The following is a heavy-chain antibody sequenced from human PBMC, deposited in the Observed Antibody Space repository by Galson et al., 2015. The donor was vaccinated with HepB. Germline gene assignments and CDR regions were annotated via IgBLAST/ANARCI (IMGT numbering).Heavy chain of an antibody. V-gene: IGHV3-11*06. D-gene: IGHD3-22*01. Sequence: SLRLSCAASGFTFSDYYMSWIRQAPGKGLEWVSYISSSSSYTNYADSVKGRFTISRDNAKNSLYLQMNSLRAEDTAVYYCARCDSSGYYPGYWGQGTLVTVSS. CDR3: ARCDSSGYYPGY. CDR2: ISSSSSYT. CDR1: GFTFSDYY. J-gene: IGHJ4*02.